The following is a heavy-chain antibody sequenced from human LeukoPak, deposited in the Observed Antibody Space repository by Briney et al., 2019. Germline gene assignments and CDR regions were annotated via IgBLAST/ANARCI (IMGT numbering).Heavy chain of an antibody. CDR3: ARRIAARDFDY. CDR1: GGSISCGDYY. CDR2: IFYSGNT. D-gene: IGHD6-6*01. Sequence: SQTLSLTCTVSGGSISCGDYYWSWIRQPPGKGLKWIGYIFYSGNTYYNPSLKSRVPISVDTSKNRFSLKLSSVTAADTAVYYCARRIAARDFDYWGQGTLVTVSS. V-gene: IGHV4-30-4*01. J-gene: IGHJ4*02.